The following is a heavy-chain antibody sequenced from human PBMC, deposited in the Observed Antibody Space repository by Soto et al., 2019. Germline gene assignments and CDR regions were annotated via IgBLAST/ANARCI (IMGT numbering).Heavy chain of an antibody. CDR3: VKEGISNYNEYFDY. CDR2: ITGSGIYT. V-gene: IGHV3-11*06. D-gene: IGHD4-4*01. CDR1: GFTVSNNY. Sequence: VQLVESGGGLIQPGGSLRLSCAVSGFTVSNNYMSWVRQAPGKGLEGVSSITGSGIYTRYADSVKGRFTISRDNAKASLYLQMNSLGAEDTAVYYCVKEGISNYNEYFDYWGQGTLVTVSS. J-gene: IGHJ4*02.